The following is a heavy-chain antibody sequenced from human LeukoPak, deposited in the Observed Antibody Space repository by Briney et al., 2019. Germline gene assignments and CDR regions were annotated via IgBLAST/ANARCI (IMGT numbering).Heavy chain of an antibody. D-gene: IGHD1-26*01. CDR1: GGTFSSYT. V-gene: IGHV1-69*05. J-gene: IGHJ4*02. CDR2: IIPIFGTA. CDR3: AEGSGSYNGNY. Sequence: ASVKVSCKASGGTFSSYTISWVRQAPGQGLEWMGGIIPIFGTANYAQKFQGRVTITTDESTSTAYMELSSLRSEDTAVYYCAEGSGSYNGNYWGQGTLVTVSS.